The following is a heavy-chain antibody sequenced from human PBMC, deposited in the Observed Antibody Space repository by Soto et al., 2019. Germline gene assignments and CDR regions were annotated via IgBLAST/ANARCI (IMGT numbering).Heavy chain of an antibody. CDR1: GGTFSNYA. V-gene: IGHV1-69*15. Sequence: QVQLVQSGAEVKKPGSSVKVSCKASGGTFSNYAITWVRQAPGQGLEWLGRIIPIFGTTDYAQKFQGRVTITADESTATASMDLSSRRSDDTAVYYCAKDGGRDGYFGNWFDPWGQGTLVTVSS. CDR2: IIPIFGTT. D-gene: IGHD5-12*01. J-gene: IGHJ5*02. CDR3: AKDGGRDGYFGNWFDP.